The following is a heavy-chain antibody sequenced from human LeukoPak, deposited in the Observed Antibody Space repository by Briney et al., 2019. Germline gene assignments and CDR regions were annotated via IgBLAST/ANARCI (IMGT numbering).Heavy chain of an antibody. J-gene: IGHJ4*02. Sequence: SVKVSCKASGGTFSSYAISWVRQAPGQGLEWMGRIIPILGIANYAQKFQGRVTITADKSTSTAYMELSSLRSEDTAVYYCARSWRYCSGGSCPFDYWGQGTLVTVSS. CDR2: IIPILGIA. V-gene: IGHV1-69*04. CDR3: ARSWRYCSGGSCPFDY. CDR1: GGTFSSYA. D-gene: IGHD2-15*01.